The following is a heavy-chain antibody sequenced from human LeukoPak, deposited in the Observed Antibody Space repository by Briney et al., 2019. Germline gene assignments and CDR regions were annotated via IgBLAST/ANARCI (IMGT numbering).Heavy chain of an antibody. V-gene: IGHV4-59*01. D-gene: IGHD5-18*01. CDR1: GDSLSTYH. CDR2: MQSTGNS. J-gene: IGHJ4*02. CDR3: ARDKRHSYGRYFDP. Sequence: KTSETLSLTCSVSGDSLSTYHWNWLRKPPGKGLEWIGYMQSTGNSNYNPSLKSRVNIFIDTSKNQFVLNLRSVTAADTAVYYCARDKRHSYGRYFDPWGQGMLVTVSS.